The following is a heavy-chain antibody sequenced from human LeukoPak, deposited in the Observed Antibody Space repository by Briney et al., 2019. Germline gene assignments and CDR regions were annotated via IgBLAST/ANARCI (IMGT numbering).Heavy chain of an antibody. CDR3: ARDPYCSGGSCYVFDP. J-gene: IGHJ5*02. CDR1: GGSISSYY. V-gene: IGHV4-59*01. D-gene: IGHD2-15*01. Sequence: SETLSLTCTVSGGSISSYYWSWIRQPPGKGLEWIGYIYYSGSTNYNPSLKSRVTISVDTSKNQFSLKLSSVTAADTAVYYCARDPYCSGGSCYVFDPWGQGTLVTVSS. CDR2: IYYSGST.